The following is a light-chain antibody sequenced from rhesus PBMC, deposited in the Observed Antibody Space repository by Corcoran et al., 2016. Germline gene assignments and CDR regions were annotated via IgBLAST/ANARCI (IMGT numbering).Light chain of an antibody. V-gene: IGKV2-60*01. CDR3: MQALQTPFT. J-gene: IGKJ3*01. Sequence: DIVMTQTPLSLPVTLGEPASISCRSSQSLLSSNGNKYLNWYLEKQGPSPHLLFYYGSMRASRVPDRFSGSGSGTDFTLKISRVEAEDVGVYYCMQALQTPFTFGPWTKLDIK. CDR2: YGS. CDR1: QSLLSSNGNKY.